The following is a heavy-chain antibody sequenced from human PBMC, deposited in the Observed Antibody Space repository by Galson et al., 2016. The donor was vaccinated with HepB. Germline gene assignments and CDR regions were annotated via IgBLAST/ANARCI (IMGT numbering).Heavy chain of an antibody. CDR3: ARDFTHHYSGSWYDALDI. J-gene: IGHJ3*02. V-gene: IGHV3-7*04. CDR2: IKEDGSEK. D-gene: IGHD6-13*01. Sequence: SLRLSCAASGLTFSREWMTWVRQAPGKGLEWVANIKEDGSEKNYVDSVKGRFTISRDNAKNSLHLQMSSLRAEDTALYYCARDFTHHYSGSWYDALDIWGQGTMVTVSS. CDR1: GLTFSREW.